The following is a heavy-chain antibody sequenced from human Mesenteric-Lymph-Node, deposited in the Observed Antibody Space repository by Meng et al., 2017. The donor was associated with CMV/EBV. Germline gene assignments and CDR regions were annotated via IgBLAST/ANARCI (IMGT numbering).Heavy chain of an antibody. CDR2: INAGNGNT. CDR3: ARSGYDFYISFDY. J-gene: IGHJ4*02. Sequence: KASEYTFTSYAMHWVRQAPGQRLEWMGWINAGNGNTKYSQKFQGRVTITRDTSASTAYMELSSLRSEDTAVYYCARSGYDFYISFDYWGQGTLVTVSS. CDR1: EYTFTSYA. V-gene: IGHV1-3*01. D-gene: IGHD5-12*01.